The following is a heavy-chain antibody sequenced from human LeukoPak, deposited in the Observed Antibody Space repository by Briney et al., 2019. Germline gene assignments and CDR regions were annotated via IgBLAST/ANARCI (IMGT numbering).Heavy chain of an antibody. V-gene: IGHV4-61*02. CDR1: GGSISSGGYS. CDR2: IHSTGST. CDR3: AREHPVAIAPDH. J-gene: IGHJ4*02. Sequence: SSQTLSLTCAVSGGSISSGGYSWSSIRQSAGKGLAWIGRIHSTGSTNYNPSLKSRVTMSVDTSKNQFSLKLTSVTAADTAVYYCAREHPVAIAPDHWGQGTLVTVSS. D-gene: IGHD5-12*01.